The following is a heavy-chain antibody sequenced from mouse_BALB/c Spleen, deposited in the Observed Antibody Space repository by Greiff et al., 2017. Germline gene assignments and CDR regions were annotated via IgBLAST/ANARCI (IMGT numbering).Heavy chain of an antibody. CDR1: GYTFTSYT. V-gene: IGHV1-4*02. CDR2: INPSSGYT. Sequence: VQLQQSAAELARPGASVKMSCKASGYTFTSYTMHWVKQRPGQGLEWIGYINPSSGYTEYNQKFKDKTTLTADKSSSTAYMQLSSLTSEDSAVYYCARWDYYGSSYFAYWGQGTLVTVSA. J-gene: IGHJ3*01. D-gene: IGHD1-1*01. CDR3: ARWDYYGSSYFAY.